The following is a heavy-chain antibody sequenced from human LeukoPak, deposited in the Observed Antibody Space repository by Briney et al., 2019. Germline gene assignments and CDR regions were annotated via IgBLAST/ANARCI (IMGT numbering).Heavy chain of an antibody. CDR2: IKEDGSEE. V-gene: IGHV3-7*01. CDR3: GRGRRPDY. J-gene: IGHJ4*02. Sequence: GGSLRLSCAASGFTFSNYWMTWVRQAPGKGLEWVANIKEDGSEEYYVDSVKGRLSISRDNAQKSLYLQINGLRAEDTAVYYCGRGRRPDYWGQGTLVTVSS. CDR1: GFTFSNYW.